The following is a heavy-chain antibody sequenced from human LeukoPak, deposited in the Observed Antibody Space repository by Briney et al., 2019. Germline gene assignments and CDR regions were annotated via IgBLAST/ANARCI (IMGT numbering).Heavy chain of an antibody. CDR2: IYPGDSDT. Sequence: GESLKISCKGPGYSFTNYWIGWVRQMPGKGLEWMGSIYPGDSDTRYSPPFQGQVTISADKSISTAYLQWSSLKASDTAMYYCARLRRLSSMATLRDAFDIWGQGTMVTVSS. D-gene: IGHD5-24*01. J-gene: IGHJ3*02. CDR1: GYSFTNYW. CDR3: ARLRRLSSMATLRDAFDI. V-gene: IGHV5-51*01.